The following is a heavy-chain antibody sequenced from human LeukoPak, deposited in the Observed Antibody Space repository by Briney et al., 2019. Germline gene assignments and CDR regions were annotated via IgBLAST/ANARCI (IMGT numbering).Heavy chain of an antibody. Sequence: SVKVSCKASGGTFSSYAISWVRQAPGQGLEWMGRIIPILGIANYAQKFQGRVTITADKSTSTAYMELSSLRSEDTAVYCCARDSGYSYGYNYYGMDVWGQGTTVTVSS. V-gene: IGHV1-69*04. CDR2: IIPILGIA. D-gene: IGHD5-18*01. J-gene: IGHJ6*02. CDR1: GGTFSSYA. CDR3: ARDSGYSYGYNYYGMDV.